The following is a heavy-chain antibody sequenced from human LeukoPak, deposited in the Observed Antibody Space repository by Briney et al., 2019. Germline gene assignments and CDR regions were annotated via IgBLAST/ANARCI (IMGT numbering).Heavy chain of an antibody. Sequence: GGSLRLSCAASGFTFSSYGMHWVRQAPGKGLEWVAFIRYDGSNKYYADSVKGRFTISRDNSKNTLYLQMNSLRAGDTAVYYCANDNSWEPLQRDLGQGTLVTVSS. CDR1: GFTFSSYG. CDR2: IRYDGSNK. CDR3: ANDNSWEPLQRD. J-gene: IGHJ4*02. D-gene: IGHD1-26*01. V-gene: IGHV3-30*02.